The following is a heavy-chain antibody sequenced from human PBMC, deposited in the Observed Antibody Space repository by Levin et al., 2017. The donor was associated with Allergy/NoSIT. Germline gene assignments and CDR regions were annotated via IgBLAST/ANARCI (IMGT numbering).Heavy chain of an antibody. CDR2: TSGNGAST. CDR3: AKDRIRFLEWPGAFDI. V-gene: IGHV3-23*01. Sequence: GESLKISCAASGFTFSSYAMSWVRQAPGKGLEWVSTTSGNGASTYYADSVKGRFTISRDNSKNTLYLQMNSLRAEDTAVYYCAKDRIRFLEWPGAFDIWGQGTMVTVSS. D-gene: IGHD3-3*01. J-gene: IGHJ3*02. CDR1: GFTFSSYA.